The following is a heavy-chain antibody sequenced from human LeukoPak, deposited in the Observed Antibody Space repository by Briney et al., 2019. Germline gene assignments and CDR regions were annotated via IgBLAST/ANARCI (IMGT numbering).Heavy chain of an antibody. CDR2: IYTSGST. CDR1: GGSISSYY. J-gene: IGHJ6*02. CDR3: ARASPCGGSCYYYGMDV. Sequence: SETLSLTCTVSGGSISSYYWSWIRQPAGKGLEWIGRIYTSGSTNYNPSLKSRVTMSVDTSKIQFSLKLSSVTAADTAVYYCARASPCGGSCYYYGMDVWGQGTTVTVSS. V-gene: IGHV4-4*07. D-gene: IGHD2-15*01.